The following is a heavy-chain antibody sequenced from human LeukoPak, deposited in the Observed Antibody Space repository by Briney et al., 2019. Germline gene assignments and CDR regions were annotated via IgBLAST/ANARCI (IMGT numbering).Heavy chain of an antibody. V-gene: IGHV3-66*01. CDR2: IYSGGST. Sequence: QSGGSLRLSCAASEFSVGSNYMTWVRQAPGKGLEWVSLIYSGGSTYYADSVKGRFTISRDNAKNSLYLQMNSLRAEDTAVYYCARIGYSSSWYLNYYYYMDVWGKGTTVTVSS. J-gene: IGHJ6*03. CDR1: EFSVGSNY. D-gene: IGHD6-13*01. CDR3: ARIGYSSSWYLNYYYYMDV.